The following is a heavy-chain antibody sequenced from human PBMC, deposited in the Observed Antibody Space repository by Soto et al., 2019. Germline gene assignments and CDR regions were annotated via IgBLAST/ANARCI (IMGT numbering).Heavy chain of an antibody. CDR2: IIPIFGTA. CDR3: ARDSALEMATITGYYYYGMDV. J-gene: IGHJ6*02. V-gene: IGHV1-69*01. Sequence: QVQLVQSGVEVKKPGSSVKVSCKASGGTFSSYAISWVRQAPGQGLEWMGGIIPIFGTANYAQKFQGRVTITADESTSTAYMELSSLRSEDTAVYYCARDSALEMATITGYYYYGMDVWGQGTTVTVSS. CDR1: GGTFSSYA. D-gene: IGHD5-12*01.